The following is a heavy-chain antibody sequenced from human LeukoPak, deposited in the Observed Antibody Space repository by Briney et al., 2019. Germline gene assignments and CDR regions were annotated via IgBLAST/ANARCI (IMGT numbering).Heavy chain of an antibody. CDR3: ARIERGYDSSSWDPYVVAGNDAFDI. CDR2: ISGDGVSP. J-gene: IGHJ3*02. CDR1: GFTFNNYA. V-gene: IGHV3-23*01. D-gene: IGHD6-13*01. Sequence: GGSLRLSCAASGFTFNNYALTWVRQTPGKGLECVSAISGDGVSPYYADSVRGRFTISRDNSKNTLYLQMNSLRAEDTAVYYCARIERGYDSSSWDPYVVAGNDAFDIWGQGTMVTVSS.